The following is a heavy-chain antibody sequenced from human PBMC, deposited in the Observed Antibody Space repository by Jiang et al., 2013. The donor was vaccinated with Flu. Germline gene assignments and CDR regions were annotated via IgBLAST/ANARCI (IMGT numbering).Heavy chain of an antibody. CDR2: VYYGGTS. J-gene: IGHJ4*02. Sequence: GLLKPSETLSLTCLVSGASIGSSSYYWAWIRQSPGKGLEWIGSVYYGGTSYYNPSLKSRITISIDTSKNQFSLKVTSVTAADTAVYYCASPKEGFNYGGLDYWGQGALVTVAS. CDR1: GASIGSSSYY. V-gene: IGHV4-39*01. CDR3: ASPKEGFNYGGLDY. D-gene: IGHD5-24*01.